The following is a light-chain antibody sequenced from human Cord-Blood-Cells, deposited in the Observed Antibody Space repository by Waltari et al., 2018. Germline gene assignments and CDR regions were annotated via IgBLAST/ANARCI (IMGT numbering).Light chain of an antibody. V-gene: IGKV1-33*01. J-gene: IGKJ2*01. CDR1: QEISNY. CDR3: QQYDNLPYT. CDR2: DAS. Sequence: DIQMTQSPSSLSASVGDRVTITCQASQEISNYLNWYQQKPGKAPKHLIYDASNLEKGVPSRFSGRVSGTDFTFTISSLQPEDIATYYCQQYDNLPYTFGQGTKLEIK.